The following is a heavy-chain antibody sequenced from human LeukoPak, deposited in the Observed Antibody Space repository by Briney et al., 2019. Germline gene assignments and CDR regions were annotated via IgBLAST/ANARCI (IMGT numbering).Heavy chain of an antibody. D-gene: IGHD3-10*01. CDR1: GGTFSSYA. V-gene: IGHV1-69*05. CDR3: ARTFDFGESFTDY. CDR2: IIPIFGTA. J-gene: IGHJ4*02. Sequence: SVKVSCKASGGTFSSYAISWVRQAPGQGLEWMGGIIPIFGTANYAQKFQGRVTITTDESTSTAYMELSSLRSEDTAVYYCARTFDFGESFTDYWGQGTLVTVSS.